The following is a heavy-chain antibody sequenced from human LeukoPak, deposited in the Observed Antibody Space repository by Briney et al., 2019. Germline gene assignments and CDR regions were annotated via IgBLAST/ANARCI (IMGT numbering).Heavy chain of an antibody. V-gene: IGHV4-39*02. J-gene: IGHJ4*02. Sequence: SETLSLTCTVSGDFISSSKKYWGWVRQPPGKGLEWIGSIYYSGNTYYNPSLKSRVTISLDTSRNQFSLRLSSVTAADTADYYCARDSDYWGQGTLVTVSS. CDR1: GDFISSSKKY. CDR2: IYYSGNT. CDR3: ARDSDY.